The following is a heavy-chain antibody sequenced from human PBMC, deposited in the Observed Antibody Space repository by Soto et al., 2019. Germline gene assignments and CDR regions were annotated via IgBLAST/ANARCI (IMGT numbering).Heavy chain of an antibody. D-gene: IGHD6-13*01. V-gene: IGHV3-74*01. CDR2: INSDGSST. J-gene: IGHJ4*02. CDR1: GFTFSSYW. Sequence: PGGSLRLSCAASGFTFSSYWMHWVRQAPGKGLVWVSRINSDGSSTSYADSVKGRFTISRDNAKNTLYLQMNSLRAEDTAVYYCAREAAARIFDYWGQGTLVTVSS. CDR3: AREAAARIFDY.